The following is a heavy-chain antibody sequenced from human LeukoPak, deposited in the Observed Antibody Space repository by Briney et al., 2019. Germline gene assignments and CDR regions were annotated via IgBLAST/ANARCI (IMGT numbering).Heavy chain of an antibody. CDR3: ARVSSSWYGADY. CDR1: GGSFSGYY. J-gene: IGHJ4*02. D-gene: IGHD6-13*01. CDR2: INHSGST. V-gene: IGHV4-34*01. Sequence: ETPCVTCAVYGGSFSGYYWSWIRQPPGKGLEWIGEINHSGSTADNPSRQCRVTISVDTSKNQVSLKVSSVTAADTAVYYCARVSSSWYGADYWGQGTLLTVSS.